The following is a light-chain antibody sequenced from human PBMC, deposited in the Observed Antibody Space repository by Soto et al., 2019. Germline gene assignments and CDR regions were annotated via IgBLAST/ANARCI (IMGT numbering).Light chain of an antibody. CDR2: EVS. V-gene: IGLV2-14*01. CDR1: STDVGGYNY. Sequence: QSVLTQPASVSGSPGQSITISCTGTSTDVGGYNYVSWYQQHPGKAPKLMIYEVSNRPSGGSNRFSGSKSGNTASLTISGLQAEDEADYCCSSYTSSSTLVFGGGTKLTVL. CDR3: SSYTSSSTLV. J-gene: IGLJ2*01.